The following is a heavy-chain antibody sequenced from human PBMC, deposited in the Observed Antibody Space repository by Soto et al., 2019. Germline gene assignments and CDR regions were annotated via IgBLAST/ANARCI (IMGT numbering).Heavy chain of an antibody. CDR1: GYTFTSYY. CDR3: ASVLRFLEWSSYYYYGMDV. J-gene: IGHJ6*02. V-gene: IGHV1-46*01. D-gene: IGHD3-3*01. Sequence: ASVKVSCKASGYTFTSYYMHSVRQAPGQGLEWMGIINPSGGSTSYAQKFQGRVTMTRDTSTSTVYMELSSLRSEDTAVYYCASVLRFLEWSSYYYYGMDVWGQGTTVTVSS. CDR2: INPSGGST.